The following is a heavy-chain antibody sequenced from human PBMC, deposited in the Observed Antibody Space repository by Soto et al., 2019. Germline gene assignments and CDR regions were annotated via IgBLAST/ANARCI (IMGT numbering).Heavy chain of an antibody. Sequence: QVTLKESGLVLVKATETLTLTCTVSGFSLTNARMGVSWIRQPPGKALEWLAYIFSNDEESYSTSLKSRLTISKDASKSQVVLTLTNMNPVDTGTYYCARVFHDDSGHYPYYFDWWCQGTRVTVS. CDR1: GFSLTNARMG. V-gene: IGHV2-26*01. D-gene: IGHD3-22*01. CDR2: IFSNDEE. J-gene: IGHJ4*02. CDR3: ARVFHDDSGHYPYYFDW.